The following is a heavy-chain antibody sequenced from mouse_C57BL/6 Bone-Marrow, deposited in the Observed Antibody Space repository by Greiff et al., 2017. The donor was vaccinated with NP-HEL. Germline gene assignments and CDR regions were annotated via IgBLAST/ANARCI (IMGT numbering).Heavy chain of an antibody. V-gene: IGHV6-6*01. D-gene: IGHD2-4*01. J-gene: IGHJ3*01. CDR2: IRNKANNHAT. CDR1: GFTFSDAW. CDR3: TRGYDYEAWFAY. Sequence: EVKLEESGGGLVQPGGSMKLSCAASGFTFSDAWMDWVRQSPEKGLEWVAEIRNKANNHATYYAESVKGRFTISRDDSKSSVYLQMNSLRAEDTGIYYCTRGYDYEAWFAYWGQGTLVTVSA.